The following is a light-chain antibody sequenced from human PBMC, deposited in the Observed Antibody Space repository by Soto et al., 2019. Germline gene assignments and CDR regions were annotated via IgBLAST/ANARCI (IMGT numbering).Light chain of an antibody. CDR2: DAS. Sequence: EILLTQSPATLSVSPGERATLSWRASQSVSSYLAWYQQKPGQAPRLLIYDASNRATGIPARFSGSGSGTDFTLTISSLETADFAVYYCQQRSNWPRVTFGQGTRLEIK. J-gene: IGKJ5*01. V-gene: IGKV3-11*01. CDR1: QSVSSY. CDR3: QQRSNWPRVT.